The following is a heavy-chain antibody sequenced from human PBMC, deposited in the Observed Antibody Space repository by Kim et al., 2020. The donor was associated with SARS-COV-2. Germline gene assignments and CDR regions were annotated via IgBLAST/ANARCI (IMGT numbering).Heavy chain of an antibody. V-gene: IGHV4-59*01. CDR2: T. D-gene: IGHD2-15*01. CDR3: ARVAWRDMGD. J-gene: IGHJ4*02. Sequence: TNYNPCLRSRVTISVDTSKNQFSLKLSSVTAADTAVYYWARVAWRDMGDWGQGTLVTGSS.